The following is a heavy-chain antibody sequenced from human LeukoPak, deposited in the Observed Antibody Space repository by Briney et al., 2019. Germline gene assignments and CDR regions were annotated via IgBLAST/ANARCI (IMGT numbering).Heavy chain of an antibody. D-gene: IGHD3-22*01. CDR3: ARFDAKYYYDSSGYDY. CDR1: GYTFTSYD. J-gene: IGHJ4*02. CDR2: MNPNSGNT. V-gene: IGHV1-8*01. Sequence: ASVKVSCKASGYTFTSYDINWVRQATGQGLEWMGWMNPNSGNTGYAQKFQGRVTMTRNTSISTAYMELSSLRSEDTAVYYCARFDAKYYYDSSGYDYWGQGTLVTVS.